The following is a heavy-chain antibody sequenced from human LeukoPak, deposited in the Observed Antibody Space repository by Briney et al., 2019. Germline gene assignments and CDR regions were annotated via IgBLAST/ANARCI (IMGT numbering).Heavy chain of an antibody. V-gene: IGHV3-23*01. CDR3: ASKTVYDFWSGFYFDY. CDR2: ISGSGGST. CDR1: GFTFSSYA. J-gene: IGHJ4*02. D-gene: IGHD3-3*01. Sequence: GGSLRLSCAASGFTFSSYAMSWVRQAPGKGLEWVSGISGSGGSTYYADSVKGRFTISRDNSKNTLNLQMNSLRAEDTAVYYCASKTVYDFWSGFYFDYWGQGTLVTVSS.